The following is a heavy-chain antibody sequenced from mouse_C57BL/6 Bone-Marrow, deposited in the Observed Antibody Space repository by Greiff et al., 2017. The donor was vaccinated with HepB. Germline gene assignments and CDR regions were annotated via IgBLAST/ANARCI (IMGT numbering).Heavy chain of an antibody. V-gene: IGHV1-19*01. CDR1: GYTFTDYY. J-gene: IGHJ1*03. D-gene: IGHD3-1*01. Sequence: EVQLQQSGPVLVKPGASVQMSCKASGYTFTDYYMNWVKQSHGKSLEWIGVINPYNGGTSYNQKFKGKATLTVDKSSSTAYMELNSLTSEDSAVYYCARRAWYFDVWGTGTTVTVSS. CDR2: INPYNGGT. CDR3: ARRAWYFDV.